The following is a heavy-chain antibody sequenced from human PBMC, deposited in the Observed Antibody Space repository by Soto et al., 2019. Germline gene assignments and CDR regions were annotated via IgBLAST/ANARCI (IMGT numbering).Heavy chain of an antibody. D-gene: IGHD2-21*01. CDR3: AKDLHYCGGDCYLVRNPTPGGFDY. CDR2: ISGSGGST. J-gene: IGHJ4*02. Sequence: GGSLRLSCAASGFTFSSYAMSWVRQAPGKGLEWVSAISGSGGSTYYADSVKGRFTISRDNSKNTLYLQMNSLRAEDTAVYYCAKDLHYCGGDCYLVRNPTPGGFDYWGQGTLVTVSS. CDR1: GFTFSSYA. V-gene: IGHV3-23*01.